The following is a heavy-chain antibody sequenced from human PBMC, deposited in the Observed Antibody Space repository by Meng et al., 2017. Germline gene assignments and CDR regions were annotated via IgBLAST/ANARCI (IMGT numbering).Heavy chain of an antibody. J-gene: IGHJ5*02. CDR1: GGSISSNNW. CDR2: IFHSGTT. CDR3: ARQFPNRFDP. Sequence: QVQLQESDPGLVKPSGTLSLTCTISGGSISSNNWWSWFRQPPGKGLEWSGEIFHSGTTNYNPSIKSRVTTSVDKSTNQFSLKLSSVAAADKAVYFCARQFPNRFDPWGQGTLVTVSS. V-gene: IGHV4-4*02. D-gene: IGHD6-19*01.